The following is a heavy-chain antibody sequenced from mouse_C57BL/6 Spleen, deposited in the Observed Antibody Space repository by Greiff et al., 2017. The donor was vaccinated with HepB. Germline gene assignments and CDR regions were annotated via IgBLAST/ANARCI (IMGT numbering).Heavy chain of an antibody. CDR1: GYTFTSYW. CDR3: ARQGEDSSGYVGYYAMDY. CDR2: IDPSDSYT. Sequence: QVQLKQPGAELVMPGASVKLSCKASGYTFTSYWMHWVKQRPGQGLEWIGEIDPSDSYTNYNQKFKGKSTLTVDKSSSTAYMQLSSLTSEDSAVYYCARQGEDSSGYVGYYAMDYWGQGTSVTVSS. J-gene: IGHJ4*01. D-gene: IGHD3-2*02. V-gene: IGHV1-69*01.